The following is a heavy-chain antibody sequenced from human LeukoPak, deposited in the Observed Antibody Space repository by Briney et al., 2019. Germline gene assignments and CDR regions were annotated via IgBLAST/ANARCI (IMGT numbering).Heavy chain of an antibody. J-gene: IGHJ5*02. CDR2: INPNSGDT. CDR3: VKIAPDLP. V-gene: IGHV1-18*01. CDR1: GYTFTSYD. Sequence: ASVKVSCKASGYTFTSYDINWVRQAPGQGLEWMGRINPNSGDTNFAQKLQGRVTMTTDTSTSTAYMELRSLRSDDTAVYYCVKIAPDLPWGQGTLVTVS. D-gene: IGHD2-21*01.